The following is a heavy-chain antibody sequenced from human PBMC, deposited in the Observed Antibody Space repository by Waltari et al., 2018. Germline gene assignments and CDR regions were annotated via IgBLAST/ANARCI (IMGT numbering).Heavy chain of an antibody. Sequence: QVQLVQSGAEVKKPGASVKVSCKASGYTFTSYYMHWVRQAPGQGLEWMGIINPSGGSKSYAQKFQGRVTMTRDTSTSTVYMELSSLRSEDTAVYYCARDLIVSSSHPDAADYWGQGTLVTVSS. CDR1: GYTFTSYY. V-gene: IGHV1-46*01. CDR2: INPSGGSK. CDR3: ARDLIVSSSHPDAADY. D-gene: IGHD6-13*01. J-gene: IGHJ4*02.